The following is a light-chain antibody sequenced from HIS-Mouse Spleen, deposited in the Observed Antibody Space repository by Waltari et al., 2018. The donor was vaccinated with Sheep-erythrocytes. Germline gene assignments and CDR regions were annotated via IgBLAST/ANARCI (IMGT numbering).Light chain of an antibody. CDR1: SSDVGCYNL. CDR3: CSYAGSSTVV. Sequence: QSALTQPASGSGSPGQSITISCTGTSSDVGCYNLVSWYQQHPAQAPKLMIYEGSKRPSGVSNRFSGSKSGNTASLTISGLQAEDEADYYCCSYAGSSTVVFGGGTKLTVL. CDR2: EGS. V-gene: IGLV2-23*01. J-gene: IGLJ2*01.